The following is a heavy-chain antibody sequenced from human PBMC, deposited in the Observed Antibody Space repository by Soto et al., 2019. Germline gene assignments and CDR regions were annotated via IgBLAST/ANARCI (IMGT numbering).Heavy chain of an antibody. V-gene: IGHV4-31*03. CDR1: GGSISRGGYY. Sequence: QVQLQESGPGLVKPSQTLSLTCTVSGGSISRGGYYWSWIRPHPGKGLEWIGYIYYSGGTYYNPSLKSRVTISVDTSENQFSLRLSSVTAADTAVYYCARKDSGYADYMDVWGKGTTVTVSS. J-gene: IGHJ6*03. CDR2: IYYSGGT. D-gene: IGHD5-12*01. CDR3: ARKDSGYADYMDV.